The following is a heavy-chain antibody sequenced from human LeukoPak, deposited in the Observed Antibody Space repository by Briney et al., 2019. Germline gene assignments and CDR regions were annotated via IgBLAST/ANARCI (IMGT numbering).Heavy chain of an antibody. Sequence: GGSLRLSCAASGFTFSSYGMHWVRQAPGKGLEWVAVISYDGSNKYYADSVKGRFTISRDNAKNSLYLQMNSLRDEDTAVYYCARDPRWARFPSFQNWFDPWGQGTLVTVSS. D-gene: IGHD3-3*01. CDR2: ISYDGSNK. CDR3: ARDPRWARFPSFQNWFDP. J-gene: IGHJ5*02. V-gene: IGHV3-30*03. CDR1: GFTFSSYG.